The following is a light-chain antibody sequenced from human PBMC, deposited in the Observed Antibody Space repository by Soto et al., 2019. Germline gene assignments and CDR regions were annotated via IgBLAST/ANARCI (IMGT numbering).Light chain of an antibody. CDR1: SSDVGAYNY. CDR2: DVS. CDR3: YSYASSSTYV. Sequence: QSALTQPDSVSGSPGQWITISCSGTSSDVGAYNYVSWYQQHPAKAAKLMIYDVSNRTSGVSDRFSGSKSGNTASLTISGLQAEDEADYYCYSYASSSTYVFGSGTKLTAL. J-gene: IGLJ1*01. V-gene: IGLV2-14*03.